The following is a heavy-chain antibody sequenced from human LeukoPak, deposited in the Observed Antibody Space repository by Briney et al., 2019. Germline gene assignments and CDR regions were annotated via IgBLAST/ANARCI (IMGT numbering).Heavy chain of an antibody. CDR1: GFTFSSYS. V-gene: IGHV3-48*02. Sequence: GGSLRLSCAASGFTFSSYSMNRVRQAPGKGLEWVSYISSSSSTIYYADSVKGRFTISRDNAKNSLYLQMNSLRDEDTAVYYCARGYYDSSGYYAAAPTFDYWGQGTLVTVSS. J-gene: IGHJ4*02. CDR3: ARGYYDSSGYYAAAPTFDY. CDR2: ISSSSSTI. D-gene: IGHD3-22*01.